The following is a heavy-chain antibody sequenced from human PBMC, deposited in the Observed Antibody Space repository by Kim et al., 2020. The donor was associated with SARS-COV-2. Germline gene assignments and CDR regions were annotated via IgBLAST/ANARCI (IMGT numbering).Heavy chain of an antibody. Sequence: GGSLRLSCAASGFTFSSYAMSWVRQAPGKGLEWVSAISGSGGSTYYADSVKGRFTISRDNSKNTLYLQMNSLRAEDTAVYYCAKDLGSGWGGGFYYFDYWGQGTLVTVSS. CDR1: GFTFSSYA. V-gene: IGHV3-23*01. D-gene: IGHD6-19*01. CDR2: ISGSGGST. CDR3: AKDLGSGWGGGFYYFDY. J-gene: IGHJ4*02.